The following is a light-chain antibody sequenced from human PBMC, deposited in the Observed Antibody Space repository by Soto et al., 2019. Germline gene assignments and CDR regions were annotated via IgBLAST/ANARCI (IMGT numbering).Light chain of an antibody. V-gene: IGLV1-44*01. CDR2: NTN. CDR3: AAWDASLNGLV. CDR1: SSNIGSKP. J-gene: IGLJ2*01. Sequence: QSVLTQPPSASGTPGQRVTMSCSGSSSNIGSKPVNWYQQLPGAAPKLLIHNTNQRPSGVPDRFSGSKSGTSASLAISGLQSDDEAHYYCAAWDASLNGLVFGGGTKLTVL.